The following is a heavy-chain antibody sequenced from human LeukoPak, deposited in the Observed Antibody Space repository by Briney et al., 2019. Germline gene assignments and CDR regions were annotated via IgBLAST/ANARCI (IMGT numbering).Heavy chain of an antibody. CDR3: ARDTPPSYYYDSSGSAEYFQH. V-gene: IGHV1-69*13. D-gene: IGHD3-22*01. CDR1: GGTFSSYA. J-gene: IGHJ1*01. CDR2: INPSFGTA. Sequence: GASLKLSCKASGGTFSSYAISWVRQAPGQGLEWMGGINPSFGTANNAHKFKGRVTITADEPSSTGCMELSSLRSEDTAVYYCARDTPPSYYYDSSGSAEYFQHWGQGTLVTVSS.